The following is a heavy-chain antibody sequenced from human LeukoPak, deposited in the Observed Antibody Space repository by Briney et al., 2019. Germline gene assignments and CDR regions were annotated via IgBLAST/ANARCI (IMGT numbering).Heavy chain of an antibody. CDR2: IYYSGST. D-gene: IGHD6-13*01. CDR3: AAWGSSSWYGSNWFDP. CDR1: GGSISSYY. V-gene: IGHV4-59*08. J-gene: IGHJ5*02. Sequence: SETLSLTCTVSGGSISSYYWSWIRQPPGKGLEWIGYIYYSGSTNYNPSLKSRVTISVDTSENQFSLKLSSVTAADTAVYYCAAWGSSSWYGSNWFDPWGQGTLVTVSS.